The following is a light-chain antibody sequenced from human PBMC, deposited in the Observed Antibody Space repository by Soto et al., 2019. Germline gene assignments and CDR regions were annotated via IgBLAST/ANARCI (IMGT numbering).Light chain of an antibody. V-gene: IGKV1-27*01. CDR1: QGISNY. Sequence: DIPLTQSPSSLSASVGDRVTITCRASQGISNYLAWYQQKPGKVPKLLIYAASTLQSGVPSRFSGSGSGTDFTLTISSLQPEDVATYYCQKYNSALWTFGQGTKLEIK. CDR2: AAS. CDR3: QKYNSALWT. J-gene: IGKJ1*01.